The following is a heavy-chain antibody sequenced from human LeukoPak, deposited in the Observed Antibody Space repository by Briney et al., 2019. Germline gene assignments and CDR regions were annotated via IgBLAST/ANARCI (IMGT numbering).Heavy chain of an antibody. J-gene: IGHJ4*02. V-gene: IGHV1-8*02. D-gene: IGHD4-17*01. Sequence: SSVKVSCKASGGTFSSYAISWVRQAPGQGLEWMGWMNPNSGNTGYAQKFQGRVTMTRNTSISTAYMELSSLRSEDTAVYYCASSYGDYEGTIYYWGQGTLVTVSS. CDR1: GGTFSSYA. CDR3: ASSYGDYEGTIYY. CDR2: MNPNSGNT.